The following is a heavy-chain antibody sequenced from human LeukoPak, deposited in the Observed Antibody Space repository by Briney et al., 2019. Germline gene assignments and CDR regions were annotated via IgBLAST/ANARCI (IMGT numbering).Heavy chain of an antibody. V-gene: IGHV4-59*01. J-gene: IGHJ4*02. CDR2: IYYSGST. CDR3: ARTEYSSGWYYFDY. CDR1: GGSISSYY. Sequence: PSETLSLTCTVSGGSISSYYCGWIRQPPGKGLEGLGDIYYSGSTKYNPSLKSRVTISVDTSKNQFSLKLSSVTAAHTAVYYGARTEYSSGWYYFDYWGQGTLVTVS. D-gene: IGHD6-19*01.